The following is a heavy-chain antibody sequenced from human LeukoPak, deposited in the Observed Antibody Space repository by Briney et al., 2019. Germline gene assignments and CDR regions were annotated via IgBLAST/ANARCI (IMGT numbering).Heavy chain of an antibody. CDR2: SYANEEGV. J-gene: IGHJ3*01. D-gene: IGHD2-8*01. V-gene: IGHV3-48*04. CDR1: TDTFISNS. CDR3: ATDDYTNKVHF. Sequence: GESLTPSSLLSTDTFISNSIKCFRPAAGGGLEWLSYSYANEEGVYYAESVKGRFATARDNAKNSLYLLMNSLRVEDTALYRCATDDYTNKVHFWGQGTVVTVSS.